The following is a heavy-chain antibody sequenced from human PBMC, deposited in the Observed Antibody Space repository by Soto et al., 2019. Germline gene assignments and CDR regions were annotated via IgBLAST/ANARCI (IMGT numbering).Heavy chain of an antibody. CDR1: GYNFTAYW. Sequence: GESLKISCEISGYNFTAYWLGWVRQMPGKGLEWMGNIHPSDSETHYRPSFQGQVTFSADKSISTAYLQWATLKASDTAIYFCARLGSPEAILFDPWGQGTLVIVSS. D-gene: IGHD6-25*01. V-gene: IGHV5-51*01. CDR3: ARLGSPEAILFDP. CDR2: IHPSDSET. J-gene: IGHJ5*02.